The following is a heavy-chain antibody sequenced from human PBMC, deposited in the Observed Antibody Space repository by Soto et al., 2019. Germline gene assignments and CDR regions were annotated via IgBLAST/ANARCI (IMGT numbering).Heavy chain of an antibody. Sequence: GGSLRLSCAASGFTFSSYAMHWVRQAPGKGLEWVAVISYDGSNKYYADSVKGRFTISRDNSKNTLYLQMNSLRAEDTAVYYCAREGNGYSYGYYYYYGMDVWGQGTTVTVSS. D-gene: IGHD5-18*01. CDR3: AREGNGYSYGYYYYYGMDV. J-gene: IGHJ6*02. CDR1: GFTFSSYA. CDR2: ISYDGSNK. V-gene: IGHV3-30-3*01.